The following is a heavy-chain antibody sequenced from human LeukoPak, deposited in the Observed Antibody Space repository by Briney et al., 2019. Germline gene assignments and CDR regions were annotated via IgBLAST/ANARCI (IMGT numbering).Heavy chain of an antibody. CDR1: GFTFSSYA. Sequence: GGSLRLSCAASGFTFSSYAMRWVRHAPGKGLEWASAISGSGGSTYYADSVKGRFTISRDNSKNTLYLQMNSLRAEDTAVYYWAKDYITMVRGGRDAFDIWGQGTMVTVSS. CDR3: AKDYITMVRGGRDAFDI. V-gene: IGHV3-23*01. D-gene: IGHD3-10*01. CDR2: ISGSGGST. J-gene: IGHJ3*02.